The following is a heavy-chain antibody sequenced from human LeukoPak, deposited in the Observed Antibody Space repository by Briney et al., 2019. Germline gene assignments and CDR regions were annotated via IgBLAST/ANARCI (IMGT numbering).Heavy chain of an antibody. CDR1: GFTFTSYW. Sequence: AGSVRFSCAAYGFTFTSYWMHWVRPAPGKGLVGVSRINSGGTNTRYAGTVKGRSTISRDNAKNTLYLQRNSLRAEDTAVYYCARDQAQWELLSPPDDSSQGTLVTVSS. D-gene: IGHD1-26*01. V-gene: IGHV3-74*01. CDR2: INSGGTNT. CDR3: ARDQAQWELLSPPDD. J-gene: IGHJ4*02.